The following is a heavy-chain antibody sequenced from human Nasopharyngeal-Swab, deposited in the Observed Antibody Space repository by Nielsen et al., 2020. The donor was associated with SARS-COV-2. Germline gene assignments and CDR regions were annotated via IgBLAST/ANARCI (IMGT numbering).Heavy chain of an antibody. D-gene: IGHD5-24*01. Sequence: GESLKISCAASGFTFSDYYMSWIRQAPGKGLEWVSAISGSGGSTYYADSVKGRFTISRDNSKNTLYLQMNSLRAEDTAVYYCAKDRGPMMATPDYWGQGTLVTVSS. CDR2: ISGSGGST. V-gene: IGHV3-23*01. CDR1: GFTFSDYY. J-gene: IGHJ4*02. CDR3: AKDRGPMMATPDY.